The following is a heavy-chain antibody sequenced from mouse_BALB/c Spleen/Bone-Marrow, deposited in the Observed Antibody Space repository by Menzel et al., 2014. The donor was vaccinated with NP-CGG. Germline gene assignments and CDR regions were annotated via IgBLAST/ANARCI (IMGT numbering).Heavy chain of an antibody. CDR3: ARSGDSSGYGFAY. D-gene: IGHD3-2*01. CDR1: GYTFTSYD. CDR2: IYPGDGST. Sequence: VKVVESGPELVKPGALVKISCKASGYTFTSYDINWVKQRPGQGLEWIGWIYPGDGSTRYNEKFKGKATLTADKSSSTAYIQLSSLTSENSAVYFCARSGDSSGYGFAYWGQGTLVTVSA. J-gene: IGHJ3*01. V-gene: IGHV1S56*01.